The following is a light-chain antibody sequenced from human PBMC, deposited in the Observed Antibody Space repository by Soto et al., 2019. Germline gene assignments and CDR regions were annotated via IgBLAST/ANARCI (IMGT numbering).Light chain of an antibody. CDR3: ISYTNSSLV. V-gene: IGLV2-14*01. CDR2: EVS. CDR1: NSDVGTYNY. Sequence: QSALTQPASVSGSPGQSITISCTGTNSDVGTYNYVSWYQHHPGKAPKLMIYEVSNRPSGVSNRFSGSKSGNTASLIISGLQAEDEAYYYCISYTNSSLVFGGGTKVTVL. J-gene: IGLJ2*01.